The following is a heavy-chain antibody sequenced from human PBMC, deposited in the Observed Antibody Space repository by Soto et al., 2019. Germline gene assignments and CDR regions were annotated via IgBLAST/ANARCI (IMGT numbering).Heavy chain of an antibody. CDR2: ISGSGGST. CDR3: AKDRGSSGSYYYYYGMDV. D-gene: IGHD3-10*01. V-gene: IGHV3-23*01. Sequence: PVGSLRLSCAASGFTFSSYAMSWVRQAPGKGLEWVSAISGSGGSTYYADSVKGRFTISRDNSKNTLYLQMNSLRAEDTAVYYCAKDRGSSGSYYYYYGMDVWGQGTTVTVSS. J-gene: IGHJ6*02. CDR1: GFTFSSYA.